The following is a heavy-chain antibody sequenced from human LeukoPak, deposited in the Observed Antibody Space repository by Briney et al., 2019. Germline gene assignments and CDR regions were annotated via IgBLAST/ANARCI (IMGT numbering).Heavy chain of an antibody. CDR1: GYTFTIYA. D-gene: IGHD3-3*01. J-gene: IGHJ4*02. CDR2: INTNTGNP. Sequence: GASVKVSCKASGYTFTIYAMNWVRQAPGQGLEWMGWINTNTGNPTYAQGFTGRFVFSLDTSVSTAYLQISSLKAEDTAVYYCARVSRSRGEWLFDYWGQGTLVSVSS. CDR3: ARVSRSRGEWLFDY. V-gene: IGHV7-4-1*02.